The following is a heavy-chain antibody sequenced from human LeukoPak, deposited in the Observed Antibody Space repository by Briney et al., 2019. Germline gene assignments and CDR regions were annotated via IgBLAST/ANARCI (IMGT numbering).Heavy chain of an antibody. J-gene: IGHJ4*02. V-gene: IGHV3-21*05. CDR3: AKPPGSWSPLGDY. CDR1: GFSFSSYS. D-gene: IGHD6-13*01. CDR2: ISSSSSYI. Sequence: GGSLRLSCAASGFSFSSYSMNWLRQAPGKGLEWVAYISSSSSYIFYPDSVKGRFTISRDNSKNTLYLQMNSLRAEDTAVYYCAKPPGSWSPLGDYWGQGTLVTVSS.